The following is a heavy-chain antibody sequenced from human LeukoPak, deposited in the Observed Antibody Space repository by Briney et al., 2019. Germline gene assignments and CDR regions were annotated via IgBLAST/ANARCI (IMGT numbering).Heavy chain of an antibody. CDR3: AKGWDYVWGSYRHPEYFEH. Sequence: PGGSLRLSCAASGFTFSAFAMSWVRQVPGKGLGWVSASRGGGRTTYYADSVKGRFTISRDNSKNTLYLQMNSLRAEDTAIYFCAKGWDYVWGSYRHPEYFEHWGQGTLVSVSS. D-gene: IGHD3-16*02. V-gene: IGHV3-23*01. J-gene: IGHJ1*01. CDR1: GFTFSAFA. CDR2: SRGGGRTT.